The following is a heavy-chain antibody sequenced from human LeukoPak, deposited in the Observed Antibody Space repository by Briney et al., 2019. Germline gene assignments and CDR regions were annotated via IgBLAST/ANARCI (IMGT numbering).Heavy chain of an antibody. J-gene: IGHJ4*02. V-gene: IGHV4-59*01. CDR3: ARSPGGSFADY. CDR1: GGSISGYY. D-gene: IGHD1-26*01. CDR2: IYYSGST. Sequence: SETLSLTCTVSGGSISGYYWSWIRQPPGKGLEWIGYIYYSGSTNYNPSLKSRVTISVDTSKNQFSLKLSSVTAADTAVYYCARSPGGSFADYWGQGTLVTVSS.